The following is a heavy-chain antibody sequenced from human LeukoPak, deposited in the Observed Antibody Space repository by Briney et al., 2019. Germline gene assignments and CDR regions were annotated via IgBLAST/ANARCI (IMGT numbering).Heavy chain of an antibody. J-gene: IGHJ4*02. D-gene: IGHD5-18*01. V-gene: IGHV1-24*01. Sequence: GASVKVSCKVSGYTLTELSMHWVRQAPGKGLEWMGGFDPEDGETIYAQKFQGRVTMTEDTSTDTAHMELSSLRSEDTAVYYCATAFWDPGCSYGFFDYWGQGTLVTVSS. CDR3: ATAFWDPGCSYGFFDY. CDR2: FDPEDGET. CDR1: GYTLTELS.